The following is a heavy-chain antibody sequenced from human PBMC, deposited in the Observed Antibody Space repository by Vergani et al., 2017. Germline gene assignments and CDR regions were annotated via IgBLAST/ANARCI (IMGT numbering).Heavy chain of an antibody. J-gene: IGHJ2*01. CDR2: IYYSGST. Sequence: QVQLQESGPGLVKPSETLSLTCTVSVGSVSSGSYYLSWIRQPPGKGLEWIGYIYYSGSTNYNPPLKSRVTISGDTSKNQFSLKMSSVNAADTAVYYCARLLEARPEYWYFDLWGRGTLVTVSS. CDR1: VGSVSSGSYY. V-gene: IGHV4-61*01. D-gene: IGHD6-6*01. CDR3: ARLLEARPEYWYFDL.